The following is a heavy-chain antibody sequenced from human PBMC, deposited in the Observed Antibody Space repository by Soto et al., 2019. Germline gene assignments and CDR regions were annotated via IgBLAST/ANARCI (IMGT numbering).Heavy chain of an antibody. J-gene: IGHJ4*02. CDR3: ARMVYYDSSGYYDY. Sequence: GGSLRLSCAASGFTFSSYSMNWVRQAPGKGLEWVSYISSSSTIYYADSVKGRFTISRDNAKNSLYLQMNSLRDEDTAVYYCARMVYYDSSGYYDYWGQGTLVTVSS. CDR2: ISSSSTI. CDR1: GFTFSSYS. V-gene: IGHV3-48*02. D-gene: IGHD3-22*01.